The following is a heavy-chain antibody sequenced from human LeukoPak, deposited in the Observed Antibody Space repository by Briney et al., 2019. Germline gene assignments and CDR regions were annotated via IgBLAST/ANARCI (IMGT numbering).Heavy chain of an antibody. D-gene: IGHD3-9*01. CDR1: GLTLSNAW. CDR2: IKSKTDGGTT. CDR3: TTEWYYDILTGYYFDY. Sequence: GGSLTLFCAASGLTLSNAWMSWASQPRGEWLEWVGRIKSKTDGGTTDYAAPVKGRFTISRDDSKNTLYLQMNSLKTEDTAVYYCTTEWYYDILTGYYFDYWGQGTLVTVSS. V-gene: IGHV3-15*01. J-gene: IGHJ4*02.